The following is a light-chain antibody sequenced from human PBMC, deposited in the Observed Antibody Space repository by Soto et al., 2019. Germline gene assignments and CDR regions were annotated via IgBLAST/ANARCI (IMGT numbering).Light chain of an antibody. J-gene: IGKJ4*01. CDR1: QSVSSN. V-gene: IGKV3-15*01. CDR3: QQYNNWPRT. Sequence: EIVMTQSPATLSVSPGERATLSCRASQSVSSNLAWYQQKPGQAPRLLIYGASTRATGIPARFSGSGSGTEFTLTISSLQSEDFAVYYCQQYNNWPRTFGGGT. CDR2: GAS.